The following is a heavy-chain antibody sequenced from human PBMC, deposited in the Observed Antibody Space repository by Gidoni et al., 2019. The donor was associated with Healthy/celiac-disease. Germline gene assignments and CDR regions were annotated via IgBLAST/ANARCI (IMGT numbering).Heavy chain of an antibody. D-gene: IGHD3-16*01. Sequence: EVQLLESGGGLVQPGGSLRLSCAASGFTFSSYAMSWVRQAPGKGLEWVSAISGSVGSTYYADSVKGRFTISRDNSKNTLYLQMNSLRAEDTAVYYCAKRFYARGGRDYWGQGTLVTVSS. CDR1: GFTFSSYA. J-gene: IGHJ4*02. CDR3: AKRFYARGGRDY. V-gene: IGHV3-23*01. CDR2: ISGSVGST.